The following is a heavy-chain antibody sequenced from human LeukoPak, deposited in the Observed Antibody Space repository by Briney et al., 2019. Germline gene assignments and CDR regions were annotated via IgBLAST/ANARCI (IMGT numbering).Heavy chain of an antibody. CDR1: GGSISIISSSTYY. D-gene: IGHD6-25*01. V-gene: IGHV4-39*01. CDR2: LYYGENS. Sequence: PSETLSLTCTVSGGSISIISSSTYYWGWIRQAPGKGLEWIGSLYYGENSHYNPSLKSRATLSVDTSNNQFSLKLTSVTAADAAVYFCARQLPTAAADTRGYFDYCGQGTVVTVSS. CDR3: ARQLPTAAADTRGYFDY. J-gene: IGHJ4*02.